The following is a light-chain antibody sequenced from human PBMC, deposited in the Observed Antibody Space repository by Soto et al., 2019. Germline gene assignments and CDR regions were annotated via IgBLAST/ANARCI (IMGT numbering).Light chain of an antibody. CDR1: GSDVGAYNY. J-gene: IGLJ1*01. V-gene: IGLV2-14*01. CDR2: EVS. CDR3: SSYTTTATLHV. Sequence: SALTQPASVSGSPGQSITLSCTGTGSDVGAYNYVSWYQHHPGKAPKLLIYEVSHRPSAVSTRFSGSKSGNTASLTISGLQAEDEADYFCSSYTTTATLHVFGTGTKVTVL.